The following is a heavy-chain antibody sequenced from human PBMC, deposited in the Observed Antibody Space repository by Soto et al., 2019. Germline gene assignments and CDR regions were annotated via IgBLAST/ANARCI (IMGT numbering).Heavy chain of an antibody. D-gene: IGHD4-4*01. J-gene: IGHJ1*01. Sequence: GAAVKVSCKASGRGNLRDYRTTWVRRAPGQGLEWMGGIIPKLGSANYAQKFQGRVTITADESTNTVYMELRSLRSDDTAVYYCAQGGDDYNYVAVYCGQRSPVTVSS. CDR1: GRGNLRDYR. V-gene: IGHV1-69*13. CDR2: IIPKLGSA. CDR3: AQGGDDYNYVAVY.